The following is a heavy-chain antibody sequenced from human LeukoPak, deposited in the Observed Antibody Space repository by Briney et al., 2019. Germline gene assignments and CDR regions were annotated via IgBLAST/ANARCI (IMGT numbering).Heavy chain of an antibody. CDR2: ISFDGNLR. J-gene: IGHJ4*02. CDR1: GFTFSNYG. V-gene: IGHV3-30*18. Sequence: PGGSLRLSCAASGFTFSNYGMHWVRQAPGKGLEWVAVISFDGNLRYYTDSVKGRFTISRDNSRNTLFLQMNSLRPEDTALYYCAKEGTVKISTWYDNWGQGTLVTVSS. CDR3: AKEGTVKISTWYDN. D-gene: IGHD6-13*01.